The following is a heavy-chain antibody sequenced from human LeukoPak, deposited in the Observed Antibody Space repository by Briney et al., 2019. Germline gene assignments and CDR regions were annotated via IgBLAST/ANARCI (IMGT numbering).Heavy chain of an antibody. D-gene: IGHD4/OR15-4a*01. J-gene: IGHJ4*02. CDR3: ARDTLGEGEDANYAVYYFDY. V-gene: IGHV3-7*01. Sequence: PGGSLRLSCAASGFRFNTYWMSWVRQAPGKGLEWVANIKQDGNEKYYADSVKGRFTISRDNGKNSLDLQVNSLRADDTAVYYCARDTLGEGEDANYAVYYFDYWGQGTVVTVSS. CDR1: GFRFNTYW. CDR2: IKQDGNEK.